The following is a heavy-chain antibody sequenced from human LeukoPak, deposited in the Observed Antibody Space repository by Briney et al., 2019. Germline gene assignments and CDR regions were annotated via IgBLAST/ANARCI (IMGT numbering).Heavy chain of an antibody. Sequence: GGSLRLSCAASGFTFSSYAMSWVRQAPGKGLEWVSAISGSGGSPYYVDSVKGRFTISRDNSKNTLHLQMNSLRAEDTAVYYCAKSRARREGSSGSIDYWGQGTLVTVSS. CDR2: ISGSGGSP. CDR1: GFTFSSYA. CDR3: AKSRARREGSSGSIDY. J-gene: IGHJ4*02. V-gene: IGHV3-23*01. D-gene: IGHD3-22*01.